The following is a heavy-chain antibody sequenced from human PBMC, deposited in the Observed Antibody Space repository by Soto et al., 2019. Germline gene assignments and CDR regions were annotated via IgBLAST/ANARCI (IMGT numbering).Heavy chain of an antibody. J-gene: IGHJ5*02. CDR3: ARLDVDTAMVTNWFDP. CDR2: IYYSGST. Sequence: SETLSLTCTVSGGSVSSGSYYWSWIRQPPGKGLEWIGYIYYSGSTNYNPSLKSRVTISVDTSKNQFSLKLSSVTAADTAVYYCARLDVDTAMVTNWFDPWGQGTLVTVSS. V-gene: IGHV4-61*01. D-gene: IGHD5-18*01. CDR1: GGSVSSGSYY.